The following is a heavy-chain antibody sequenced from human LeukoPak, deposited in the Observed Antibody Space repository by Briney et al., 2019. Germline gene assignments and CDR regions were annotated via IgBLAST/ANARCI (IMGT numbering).Heavy chain of an antibody. V-gene: IGHV3-74*01. Sequence: PGGSLRLSCAASGFTFSSYWMHWVRQAPGNWLVWVSRIKSDGSDITYADSVKGRFTISRDNAKNTLYLQMNSLRAEDTAVYYCTSDRVYFGLDVWGQGTTVTVSS. J-gene: IGHJ6*02. CDR2: IKSDGSDI. CDR1: GFTFSSYW. D-gene: IGHD6-13*01. CDR3: TSDRVYFGLDV.